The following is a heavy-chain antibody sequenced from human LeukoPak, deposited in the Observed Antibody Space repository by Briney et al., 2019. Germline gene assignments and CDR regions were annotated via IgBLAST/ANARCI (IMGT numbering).Heavy chain of an antibody. CDR2: ISGSGGST. V-gene: IGHV3-23*01. Sequence: GGSLRLSCAASGFTFSSYAMSWVRQAPGKGLEWVSAISGSGGSTYYADSVKGRFTISRDNSKNTLYLQMNSLRAEDTAVYYCAKDLGYDYVWGSYRYPDYWGQGTLVTVSS. J-gene: IGHJ4*02. CDR3: AKDLGYDYVWGSYRYPDY. CDR1: GFTFSSYA. D-gene: IGHD3-16*02.